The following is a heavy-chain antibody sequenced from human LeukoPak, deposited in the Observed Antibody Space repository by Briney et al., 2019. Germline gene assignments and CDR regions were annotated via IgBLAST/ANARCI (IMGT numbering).Heavy chain of an antibody. Sequence: GGSLRLSCAASGFTVSSNYMSWVRQAPGKGLEWVSVIYSGGSTYYADSVKGRFTISRDNSKSTLYLQMNSLRAEDTAVYYCAREELPTYYFDYWGQGTLVTVSS. CDR1: GFTVSSNY. CDR3: AREELPTYYFDY. D-gene: IGHD1-26*01. J-gene: IGHJ4*02. CDR2: IYSGGST. V-gene: IGHV3-66*01.